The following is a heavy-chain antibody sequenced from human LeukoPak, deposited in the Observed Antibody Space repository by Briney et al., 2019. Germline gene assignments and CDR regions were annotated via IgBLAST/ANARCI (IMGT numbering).Heavy chain of an antibody. CDR1: GFTFSRYC. V-gene: IGHV3-74*01. J-gene: IGHJ4*02. CDR2: INSDGSST. Sequence: QPGGSLRLSCAASGFTFSRYCMNWVRQAPGKGLEWVSRINSDGSSTYYADSVKGRFTISRDNAKNTLYLQMNSLRDEDTAVYYSARYPDSSGGSSIEYWGQGTLVTVSS. D-gene: IGHD6-19*01. CDR3: ARYPDSSGGSSIEY.